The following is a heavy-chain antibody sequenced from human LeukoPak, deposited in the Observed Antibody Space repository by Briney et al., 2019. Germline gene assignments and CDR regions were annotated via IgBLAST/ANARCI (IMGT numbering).Heavy chain of an antibody. Sequence: APVTVSCKASGYAFTSYSFTWVRQAPGQRLEWMGWISTNNGNTDYAQKLRDRVTMTTDTSTNTAYMELRSLRSDDTAVYYCARDLDRIVPTTADYWGQGTLVTVSS. CDR3: ARDLDRIVPTTADY. CDR2: ISTNNGNT. V-gene: IGHV1-18*01. CDR1: GYAFTSYS. D-gene: IGHD5-12*01. J-gene: IGHJ4*02.